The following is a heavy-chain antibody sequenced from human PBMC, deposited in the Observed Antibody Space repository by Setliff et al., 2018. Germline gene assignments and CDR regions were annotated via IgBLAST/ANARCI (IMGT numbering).Heavy chain of an antibody. D-gene: IGHD6-13*01. CDR1: GFTFSNYW. J-gene: IGHJ4*02. V-gene: IGHV3-7*03. CDR3: AKSRRPAGTGYRGHFDS. Sequence: SLRLSCAASGFTFSNYWMSWVRQAPGKGLEWVANIKQDGSQEYYADSVKGRFTISRDNSKSTVFLLMGSLRAEDTAVYYCAKSRRPAGTGYRGHFDSWGQGTLVTVSS. CDR2: IKQDGSQE.